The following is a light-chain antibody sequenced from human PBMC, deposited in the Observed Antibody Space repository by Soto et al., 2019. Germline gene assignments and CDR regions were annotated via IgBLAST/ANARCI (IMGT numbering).Light chain of an antibody. Sequence: QSALTQPASVSGSPGQSITISCTGTSSDVGSYNLVSWYQQHPGKAPKLMIYEGSKRPSGVSNRFAGSKSGNTASLTSSGLQAEDEADYYCCSYAGSSTCVVFGGGTQLTVL. CDR2: EGS. J-gene: IGLJ2*01. V-gene: IGLV2-23*01. CDR3: CSYAGSSTCVV. CDR1: SSDVGSYNL.